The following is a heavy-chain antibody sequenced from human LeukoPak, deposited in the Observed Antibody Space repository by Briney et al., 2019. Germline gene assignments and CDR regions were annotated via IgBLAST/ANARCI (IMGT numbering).Heavy chain of an antibody. CDR2: IYPGDSDT. CDR1: GYSFTSYW. CDR3: ARLEYCSGGSCYGFSYFDY. D-gene: IGHD2-15*01. V-gene: IGHV5-51*01. Sequence: GESLKISCQGSGYSFTSYWIGWVRQMPGKGLEWMGIIYPGDSDTRYSPSFQGQVTISADESISTAYLQWSSLKASDTAMYYCARLEYCSGGSCYGFSYFDYWGQGTLVTVSS. J-gene: IGHJ4*02.